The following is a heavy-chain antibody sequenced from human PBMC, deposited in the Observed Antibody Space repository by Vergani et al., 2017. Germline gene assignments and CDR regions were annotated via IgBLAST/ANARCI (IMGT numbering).Heavy chain of an antibody. Sequence: QVQLVQSGAEVKKPGASVKVSCKASGYTFTGYYMHWVRQAPGQGLEWMGWINTNSGGTNYAHKFQGRVTMTRDTSISTAYMELSRLRSDDTAVYFCSRNCLGLDIEVVPAAPVWLFDLWVRGTRVTVSS. D-gene: IGHD2-15*01. CDR1: GYTFTGYY. V-gene: IGHV1-2*07. CDR2: INTNSGGT. CDR3: SRNCLGLDIEVVPAAPVWLFDL. J-gene: IGHJ2*01.